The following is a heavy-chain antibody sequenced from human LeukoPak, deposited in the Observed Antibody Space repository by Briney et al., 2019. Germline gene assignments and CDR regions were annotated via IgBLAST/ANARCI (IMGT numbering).Heavy chain of an antibody. J-gene: IGHJ4*02. CDR3: VKSPGTGWPV. Sequence: GGSLRLSCVSSGFIFSSHGRQWVRQAPGKGLEWVAVIGHDGSSQNYADSVKGRFTVSRDNSKNTLYFEMSSLRVEDTAVYYCVKSPGTGWPVWGQGTLLTVSS. CDR1: GFIFSSHG. CDR2: IGHDGSSQ. V-gene: IGHV3-30*02. D-gene: IGHD6-19*01.